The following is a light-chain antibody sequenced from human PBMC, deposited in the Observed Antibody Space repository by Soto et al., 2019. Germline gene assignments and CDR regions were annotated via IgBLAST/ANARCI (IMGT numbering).Light chain of an antibody. CDR3: QSYDSGLRGWV. Sequence: QSVLTQPPSVSGAPGQRVTISCTGSSSNIGAGYDVHWYQQLPGTAPKLLIYGNSNRPSGVPDRFSGSKSGTSASLAITGLKAEDEADYYCQSYDSGLRGWVFGGGTKLSVL. V-gene: IGLV1-40*01. CDR2: GNS. CDR1: SSNIGAGYD. J-gene: IGLJ3*02.